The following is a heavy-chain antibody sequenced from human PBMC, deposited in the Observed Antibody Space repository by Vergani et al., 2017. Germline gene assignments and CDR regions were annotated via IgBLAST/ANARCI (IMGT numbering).Heavy chain of an antibody. Sequence: QVQLGQSGAEVKKPGASVKVSCKASGYTFTGYYMHWVRQAPGQGLEWMGWINPNSGGTNYAQKFQGRVTMTRDTSISTAYMELSRLRSDDTAVYYCATLGYCSSTSCSIGGYYYYYYYMDVWGKGTTVTVSS. CDR1: GYTFTGYY. J-gene: IGHJ6*03. CDR2: INPNSGGT. D-gene: IGHD2-2*01. V-gene: IGHV1-2*02. CDR3: ATLGYCSSTSCSIGGYYYYYYYMDV.